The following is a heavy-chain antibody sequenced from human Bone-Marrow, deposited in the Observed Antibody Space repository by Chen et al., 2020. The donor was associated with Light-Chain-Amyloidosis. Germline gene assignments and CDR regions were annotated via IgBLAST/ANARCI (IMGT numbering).Heavy chain of an antibody. D-gene: IGHD3-3*01. CDR1: GFTFSHYA. CDR2: ISFDASQK. CDR3: ARVLRGEPPFGFGSAFPTDYYGLDV. J-gene: IGHJ6*02. V-gene: IGHV3-30*01. Sequence: QEQLVESGGAVVQPGGSLRLSCAASGFTFSHYAIHWVRQAPGKSLEWVAVISFDASQKFYGDSVKGRFTISRDNSKSTVDLQMNHLRGEDTALYYCARVLRGEPPFGFGSAFPTDYYGLDVWGLGTAVTVSS.